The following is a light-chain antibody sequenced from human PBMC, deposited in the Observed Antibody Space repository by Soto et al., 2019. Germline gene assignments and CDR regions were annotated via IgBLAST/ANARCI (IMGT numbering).Light chain of an antibody. CDR1: QSISTW. Sequence: DIQMTQSPSTLSASVGDRVTITCRASQSISTWLAWYQQKPGKAPKLLIYKAFSLEGGVTSRFSGSGSGTEFTLTNSSLQPDDFATDYCQQYNTYSRTFGQGTKLEIK. V-gene: IGKV1-5*03. CDR2: KAF. CDR3: QQYNTYSRT. J-gene: IGKJ2*01.